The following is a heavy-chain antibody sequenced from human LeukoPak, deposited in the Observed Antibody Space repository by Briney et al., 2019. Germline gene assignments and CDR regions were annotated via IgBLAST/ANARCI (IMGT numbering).Heavy chain of an antibody. J-gene: IGHJ5*02. V-gene: IGHV3-33*01. D-gene: IGHD2-15*01. CDR2: ILYNGSNK. Sequence: GGSLRLSCAASGFTFSSSGMHWVRQAPGKGLEWVAVILYNGSNKYYADSVKGRFTISRDNSKNTLYLQMNSLRVEDTAVYYCPRAGGYCSGGSCYRGYSWFDPWGQGTLVTVSS. CDR1: GFTFSSSG. CDR3: PRAGGYCSGGSCYRGYSWFDP.